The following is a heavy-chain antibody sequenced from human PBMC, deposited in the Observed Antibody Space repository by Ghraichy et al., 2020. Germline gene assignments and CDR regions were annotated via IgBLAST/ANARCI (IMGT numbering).Heavy chain of an antibody. J-gene: IGHJ3*02. D-gene: IGHD1-14*01. CDR1: GFTFSNAW. CDR2: IKSKTDGGTT. V-gene: IGHV3-15*01. Sequence: LSLTCAASGFTFSNAWMSWVRQAPGKGLEWVGRIKSKTDGGTTDYAAPVKGRFTISRDDSKNTLYLQMNSLKTEDTAVYYCTTDYGVTGPFDIWGQGTMVTVSS. CDR3: TTDYGVTGPFDI.